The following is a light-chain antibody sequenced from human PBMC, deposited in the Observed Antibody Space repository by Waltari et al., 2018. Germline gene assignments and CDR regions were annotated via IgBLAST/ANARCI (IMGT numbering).Light chain of an antibody. Sequence: EVVMTQSPATLSVSPGGRATLSCRASQSIAPNLAWYQQRRGQAPRLLIFDASTRATSISGRFSGSGSGTEFTLTISSLQSDDSAVYYCQQYNRWPPITFGQGTRLEIK. V-gene: IGKV3-15*01. J-gene: IGKJ5*01. CDR3: QQYNRWPPIT. CDR2: DAS. CDR1: QSIAPN.